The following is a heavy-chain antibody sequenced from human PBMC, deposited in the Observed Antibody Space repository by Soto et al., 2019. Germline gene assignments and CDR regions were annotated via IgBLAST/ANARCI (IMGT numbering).Heavy chain of an antibody. D-gene: IGHD2-21*02. CDR3: ARDLQIAYCGGDCYSGFDY. CDR1: GYTFTSYA. V-gene: IGHV1-3*01. CDR2: INAGNGNT. Sequence: ASVKVSCKASGYTFTSYAMHWVRQAPGQRLEWMGWINAGNGNTKYSQKFQGRVTITRDTSASTAYMELSSLRSEDTAVYYCARDLQIAYCGGDCYSGFDYWGQGTLVTVS. J-gene: IGHJ4*02.